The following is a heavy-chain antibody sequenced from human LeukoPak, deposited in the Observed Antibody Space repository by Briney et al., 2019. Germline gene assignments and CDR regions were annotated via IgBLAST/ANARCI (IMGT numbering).Heavy chain of an antibody. D-gene: IGHD2-15*01. CDR3: AKDMGGGRQAVAAEYGMDV. V-gene: IGHV3-43*02. Sequence: GGSMRLSCASSLFTFDDYDLHWVPQASEKGPEWGSLISGDGGSTYYAESLRGRFTISRDNSKNSLYLQMNTLRTEDTASYYGAKDMGGGRQAVAAEYGMDVWGQGTTVTVSS. CDR1: LFTFDDYD. J-gene: IGHJ6*02. CDR2: ISGDGGST.